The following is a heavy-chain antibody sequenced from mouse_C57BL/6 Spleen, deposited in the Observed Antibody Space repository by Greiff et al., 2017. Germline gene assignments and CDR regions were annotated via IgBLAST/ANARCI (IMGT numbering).Heavy chain of an antibody. J-gene: IGHJ2*01. CDR2: INPSNGGT. CDR3: ARYPLFITTVAVDY. V-gene: IGHV1-53*01. CDR1: GYTFTSYW. Sequence: QVQLKQPGTELVKPGASVKLSCKASGYTFTSYWMHWVKQRPGQGLEWIGNINPSNGGTNYNEKFKSKATLTVDKSSSTAYMQLSSLTSEDSAVYYCARYPLFITTVAVDYWGQGTTLTVSS. D-gene: IGHD1-1*01.